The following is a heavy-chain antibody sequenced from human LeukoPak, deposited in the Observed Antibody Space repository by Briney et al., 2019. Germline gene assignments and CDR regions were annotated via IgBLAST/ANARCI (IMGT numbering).Heavy chain of an antibody. CDR2: INHSGST. D-gene: IGHD3-3*01. Sequence: SETLSLTCAVYGGSFSGYYWSWIRQPPGKGLEWIGEINHSGSTNYNPSLKSRVTISVDTSKNQFSLKLSSVTAADTAVYYCARHGYDFWSGWAFDIWGQGTMVTVSS. J-gene: IGHJ3*02. CDR1: GGSFSGYY. CDR3: ARHGYDFWSGWAFDI. V-gene: IGHV4-34*01.